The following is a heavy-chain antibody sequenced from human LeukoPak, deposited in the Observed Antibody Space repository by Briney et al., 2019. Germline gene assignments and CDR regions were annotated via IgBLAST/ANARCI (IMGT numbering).Heavy chain of an antibody. CDR3: ARGRIAAGNNWFDP. CDR2: IYTSGST. Sequence: GSLRLSCAASGFTFSNAWMSWVRQAPGKGLEWIGRIYTSGSTNYNPSLKSRVTMSVDTSKNQFSLKLSSVTAADTAVYYCARGRIAAGNNWFDPWGQGTLVTVSS. V-gene: IGHV4-4*07. J-gene: IGHJ5*02. CDR1: GFTFSNAW. D-gene: IGHD6-13*01.